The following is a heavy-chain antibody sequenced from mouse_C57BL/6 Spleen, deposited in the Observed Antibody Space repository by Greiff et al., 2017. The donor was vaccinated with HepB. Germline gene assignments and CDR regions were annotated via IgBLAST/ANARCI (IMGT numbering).Heavy chain of an antibody. V-gene: IGHV5-12*01. Sequence: EVQLVESGGGLVQPGGSLKLSCAASGFTFSDYYMYWVRQTPEKRLEWVAYISNGGGSTYYPDTVKGRFTISRDNAKNTLYLQMSRLKSEDTAMYYCASYGYDNYWGQGTTLTVSS. CDR3: ASYGYDNY. CDR2: ISNGGGST. D-gene: IGHD2-2*01. J-gene: IGHJ2*01. CDR1: GFTFSDYY.